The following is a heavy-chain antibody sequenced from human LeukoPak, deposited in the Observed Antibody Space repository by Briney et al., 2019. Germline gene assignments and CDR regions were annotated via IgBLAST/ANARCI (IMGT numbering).Heavy chain of an antibody. CDR1: GYSFTSYW. CDR2: IYPGDSDT. CDR3: TSHLRSGYYGALGY. V-gene: IGHV5-51*01. J-gene: IGHJ4*02. Sequence: GESLKISCKGSGYSFTSYWIGWVRPMPGKGLEWMGIIYPGDSDTTCSPSFQGQVTISADKSINTAYLQWSSLKASDTAMYYCTSHLRSGYYGALGYWGQGTLVTVSS. D-gene: IGHD3-3*01.